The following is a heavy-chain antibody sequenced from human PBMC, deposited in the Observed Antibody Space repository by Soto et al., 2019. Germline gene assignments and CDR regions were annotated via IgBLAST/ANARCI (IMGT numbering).Heavy chain of an antibody. D-gene: IGHD3-10*01. CDR3: ARGSELLWFGEVSNWFDP. CDR1: GGSFSGYY. J-gene: IGHJ5*02. Sequence: SETLSLTWAVYGGSFSGYYWSWIRQPPGKGLEWIGEINHSGSTNYNPSLKSRVTISVDTSKNQFSLKLSSVTAADTAVYYCARGSELLWFGEVSNWFDPWGQGTLVTVSS. CDR2: INHSGST. V-gene: IGHV4-34*01.